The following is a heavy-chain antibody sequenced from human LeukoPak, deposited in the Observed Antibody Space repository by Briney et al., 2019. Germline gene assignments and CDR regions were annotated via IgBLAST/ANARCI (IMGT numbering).Heavy chain of an antibody. CDR2: MRQDGSEI. J-gene: IGHJ4*02. Sequence: GSLRLSCAASGFPFNVQTMSWVRQAPGKGLDWVASMRQDGSEIYYVDSVKGRFTISRDNPKNSLYLQMNSLRAEDTAVYYCARGGATRGRFENWGQGTLVSVFS. CDR1: GFPFNVQT. CDR3: ARGGATRGRFEN. V-gene: IGHV3-7*01. D-gene: IGHD1-26*01.